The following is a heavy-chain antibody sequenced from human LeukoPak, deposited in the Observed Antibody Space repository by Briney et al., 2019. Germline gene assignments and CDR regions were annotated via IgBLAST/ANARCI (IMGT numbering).Heavy chain of an antibody. Sequence: GASVKVSCKASGYTFTGYYMHWVRQAPGQGLEWVGWINPNSGGTNYAQKFQGWVTMTRDTSISTAYMELWSLRSDDTAVYYCASLDYYDSSGYYGFGYWGQGTLVTVSS. J-gene: IGHJ4*02. D-gene: IGHD3-22*01. CDR3: ASLDYYDSSGYYGFGY. CDR2: INPNSGGT. V-gene: IGHV1-2*04. CDR1: GYTFTGYY.